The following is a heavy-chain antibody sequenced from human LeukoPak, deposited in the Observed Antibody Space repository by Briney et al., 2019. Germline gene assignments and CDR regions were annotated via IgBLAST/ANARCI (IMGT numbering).Heavy chain of an antibody. CDR3: ARRPYCSSTSCYNRCFDY. Sequence: SETLSLTCTVSGGSISSSSYYWGWIRQPPGKGLEWIGSIYYSGSTYYNPSLKSRVTISVDTSKNQFSLKLSSVTAADTAVYYCARRPYCSSTSCYNRCFDYWGQGTLVTVSS. CDR1: GGSISSSSYY. V-gene: IGHV4-39*01. CDR2: IYYSGST. D-gene: IGHD2-2*02. J-gene: IGHJ4*02.